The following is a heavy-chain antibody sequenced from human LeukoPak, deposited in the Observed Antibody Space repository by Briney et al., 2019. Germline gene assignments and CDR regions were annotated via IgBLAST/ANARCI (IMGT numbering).Heavy chain of an antibody. CDR3: AKGQNIVVVTAIYYYGMDV. J-gene: IGHJ6*02. V-gene: IGHV3-23*01. Sequence: GGSLRLSCAASGFTFSSYAMSWVRQAPGKGLEWVSTISGSGGSTYYADSVKGRFTISRDNSKNTLYLQMNSLRAEDTAVYYCAKGQNIVVVTAIYYYGMDVWGQGTTVTVSS. CDR2: ISGSGGST. D-gene: IGHD2-21*02. CDR1: GFTFSSYA.